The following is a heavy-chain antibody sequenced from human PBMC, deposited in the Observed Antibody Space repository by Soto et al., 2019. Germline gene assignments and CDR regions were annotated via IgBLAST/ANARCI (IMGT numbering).Heavy chain of an antibody. V-gene: IGHV3-21*01. CDR2: ISSSSSYI. J-gene: IGHJ6*02. CDR3: ARDRYSSSDLYYYYYGMDV. CDR1: GFTFSSYS. Sequence: EVQLVESGGGLVKPGGSLRLSCAASGFTFSSYSMNWVRQAPGKGLEWVSSISSSSSYIYYADSVKGRFTISRDNAKNSLYLQMNSLRAEDTAVYYCARDRYSSSDLYYYYYGMDVWGQGTTVTVSS. D-gene: IGHD6-6*01.